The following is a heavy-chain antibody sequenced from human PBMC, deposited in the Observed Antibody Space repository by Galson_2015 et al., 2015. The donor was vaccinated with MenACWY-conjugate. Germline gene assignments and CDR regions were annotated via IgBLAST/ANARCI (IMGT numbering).Heavy chain of an antibody. CDR1: GFSFSSYT. CDR2: VSYDGSRK. Sequence: SLRLSCAASGFSFSSYTLYWVRQAPGKGLEWVAVVSYDGSRKYYTDSVQGRFTISRDNSKNTVSLQMDSLRPEDSAVYYCVRAEGWLRSAFDIWGQGTIVTVSS. J-gene: IGHJ3*02. CDR3: VRAEGWLRSAFDI. D-gene: IGHD5-24*01. V-gene: IGHV3-30*10.